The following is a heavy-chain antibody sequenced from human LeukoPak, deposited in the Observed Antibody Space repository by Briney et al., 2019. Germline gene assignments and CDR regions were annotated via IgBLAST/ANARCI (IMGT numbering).Heavy chain of an antibody. V-gene: IGHV1-46*01. CDR3: AREGSGSLPHLDH. CDR1: GYTFTSYY. J-gene: IGHJ4*02. Sequence: ASVKVSYKASGYTFTSYYMQWVRLAPGQGLEWMGIINPSGGGTRYAQKFQGRVTMTRDTSTSTVYMELSSLRSEDTAVYYCAREGSGSLPHLDHWGQGTLVTVSS. D-gene: IGHD3-10*01. CDR2: INPSGGGT.